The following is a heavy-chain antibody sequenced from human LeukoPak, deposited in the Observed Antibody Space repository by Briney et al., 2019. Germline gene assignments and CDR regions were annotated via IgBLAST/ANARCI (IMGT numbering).Heavy chain of an antibody. V-gene: IGHV4-59*08. CDR1: GDSVTAYC. CDR3: ARLDCYDAVGCYNH. Sequence: PSETLSLTCSVSGDSVTAYCWNWIRQATGKGLEWIGYVSHDGTTNYTPSLRSRVVMSVDTANNTISLSLASVTAADTGVYYCARLDCYDAVGCYNHWGRGTPVTVS. CDR2: VSHDGTT. D-gene: IGHD3/OR15-3a*01. J-gene: IGHJ5*02.